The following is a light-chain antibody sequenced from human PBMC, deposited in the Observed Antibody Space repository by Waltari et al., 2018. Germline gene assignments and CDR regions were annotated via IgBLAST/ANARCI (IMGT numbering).Light chain of an antibody. CDR2: LAS. CDR1: QVINNW. Sequence: DIQMTQSPPSVSASVGYTLTITCRASQVINNWLAWYQHKPGRAPKLLIYLASNLQSGVPARFSGSGSGTDFTLTISNLQPEDFATYYCQQSDGFPRTFGGGTKVENK. J-gene: IGKJ4*01. V-gene: IGKV1D-12*01. CDR3: QQSDGFPRT.